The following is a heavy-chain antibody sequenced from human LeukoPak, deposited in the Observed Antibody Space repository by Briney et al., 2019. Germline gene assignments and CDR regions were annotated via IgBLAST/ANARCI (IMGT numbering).Heavy chain of an antibody. CDR2: IIPIFGTA. D-gene: IGHD2-2*01. CDR1: GGTFSSYA. J-gene: IGHJ6*02. V-gene: IGHV1-69*13. Sequence: ASVNVSCTASGGTFSSYAISWVRQAPGQGLEWMGGIIPIFGTANYAQKFQGRVTITADESTSTAYMELSSLRSEDTAVYYCARDSSRLYSNYGMDVWGQGTTVTVSS. CDR3: ARDSSRLYSNYGMDV.